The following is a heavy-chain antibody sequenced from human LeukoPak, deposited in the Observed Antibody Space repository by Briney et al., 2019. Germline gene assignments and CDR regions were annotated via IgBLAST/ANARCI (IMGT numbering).Heavy chain of an antibody. Sequence: GSLRLSCAASGFTFSDYYMTWIRQAPGEGLEWVSYISGGGTTIYYADSVKGRFTISRDNAKNSLYLQLNSERAEDTAMYYCARDNSNLDYWGQGTLVTVSS. CDR3: ARDNSNLDY. V-gene: IGHV3-11*01. CDR1: GFTFSDYY. J-gene: IGHJ4*02. CDR2: ISGGGTTI. D-gene: IGHD1-1*01.